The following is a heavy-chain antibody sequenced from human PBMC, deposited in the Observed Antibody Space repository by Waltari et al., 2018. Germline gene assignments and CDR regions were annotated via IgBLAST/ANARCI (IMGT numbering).Heavy chain of an antibody. J-gene: IGHJ5*02. CDR2: ISGSSGTA. Sequence: QVQLQESGPGLVKPSETLSLACSVSGYTVSRGYFWGWIRQSPGKGLEYIGYISGSSGTANYNPSLKGRVTISRETPQNQFSLRMTSVTAADTAIYYCVRAPGVTWGQGILVTVSS. V-gene: IGHV4-38-2*02. D-gene: IGHD3-22*01. CDR3: VRAPGVT. CDR1: GYTVSRGYF.